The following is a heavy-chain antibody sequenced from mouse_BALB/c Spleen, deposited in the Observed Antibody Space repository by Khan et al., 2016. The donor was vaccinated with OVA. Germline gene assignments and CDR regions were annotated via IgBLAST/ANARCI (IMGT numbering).Heavy chain of an antibody. CDR1: GFTFTDYY. CDR2: IRNKANGYTT. D-gene: IGHD1-1*01. V-gene: IGHV7-3*02. CDR3: TRETVVDIYWYFDV. Sequence: EVELVESGGGSVQPGGSLRLSCATSGFTFTDYYMSWVRQPPGKALEWLGFIRNKANGYTTEYSASMKGRFTISRDNSQSVLYLQMNTLRAEDSATYYCTRETVVDIYWYFDVWGAGTTVTVSS. J-gene: IGHJ1*01.